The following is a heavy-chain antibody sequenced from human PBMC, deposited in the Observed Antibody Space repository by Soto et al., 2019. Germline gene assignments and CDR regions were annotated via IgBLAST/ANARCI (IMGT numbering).Heavy chain of an antibody. D-gene: IGHD6-13*01. CDR2: IIPIFGTA. V-gene: IGHV1-69*13. Sequence: SVKVSCKVSGGTFSSYAISWVRQAPGQGLEWMGGIIPIFGTASYAQKLQGRVTITADESTSTAYMELSSLRSEDTAVYYCARDSQYSSSWPGDNWFDPWGQGTLVTVSS. CDR1: GGTFSSYA. J-gene: IGHJ5*02. CDR3: ARDSQYSSSWPGDNWFDP.